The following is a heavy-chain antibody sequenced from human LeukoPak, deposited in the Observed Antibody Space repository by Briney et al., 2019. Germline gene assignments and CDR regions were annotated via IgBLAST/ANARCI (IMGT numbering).Heavy chain of an antibody. D-gene: IGHD1-26*01. CDR1: GGSISSSSYY. V-gene: IGHV4-39*07. Sequence: SETLSLTCTVSGGSISSSSYYWGWIRQPPGKGLEWIGSIYYSGSTYYNPSLKSRVTISVDTSKNQFSLKLSSVTAADTAVYYCARDGFSELHHTFDIWGQGTMVTVSS. CDR2: IYYSGST. CDR3: ARDGFSELHHTFDI. J-gene: IGHJ3*02.